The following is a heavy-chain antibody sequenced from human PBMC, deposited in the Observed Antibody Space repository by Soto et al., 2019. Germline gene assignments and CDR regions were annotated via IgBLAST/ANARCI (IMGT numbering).Heavy chain of an antibody. CDR3: ARDYPERNYYYDGMDV. J-gene: IGHJ6*02. CDR1: GGTFSSYA. Sequence: QVQLVQSGAEVKKPGSSVKVSCKASGGTFSSYAISWVRQAPGQGLEWMGGIIPIFGTANYAQKFQGRVTMTADKTTSTDSMEMSSLRPEDTAVYYCARDYPERNYYYDGMDVWGQGTTVTVSS. CDR2: IIPIFGTA. V-gene: IGHV1-69*06.